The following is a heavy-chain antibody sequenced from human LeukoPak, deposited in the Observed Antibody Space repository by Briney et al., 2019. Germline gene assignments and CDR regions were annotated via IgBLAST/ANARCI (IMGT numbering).Heavy chain of an antibody. V-gene: IGHV4-4*07. J-gene: IGHJ6*02. CDR1: GGSISSYF. Sequence: PSETLSLTCTVSGGSISSYFWSWIRQPAGKGLEYIGRIYSSGSTNYNPSLKSRVTISVDTSKNQFSLKLSSVTAADTAVYYCVEGVRGVIDGPYGMDVWGQGTTVTVSS. CDR2: IYSSGST. CDR3: VEGVRGVIDGPYGMDV. D-gene: IGHD3-10*01.